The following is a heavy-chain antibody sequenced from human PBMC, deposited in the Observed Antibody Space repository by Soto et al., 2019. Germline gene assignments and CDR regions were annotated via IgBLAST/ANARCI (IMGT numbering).Heavy chain of an antibody. J-gene: IGHJ5*02. CDR3: ARDTFHIVVVPAAIDWFDP. V-gene: IGHV1-18*01. CDR2: ISAYNGNT. CDR1: GYTFTSYG. D-gene: IGHD2-2*02. Sequence: ASVKVSCKASGYTFTSYGISWVRQAPGQGLEWMGWISAYNGNTNYAQKLQGRVTMTTDTSTSTAYMELRSLRSDDTAVYYCARDTFHIVVVPAAIDWFDPWGQGPLVTVSS.